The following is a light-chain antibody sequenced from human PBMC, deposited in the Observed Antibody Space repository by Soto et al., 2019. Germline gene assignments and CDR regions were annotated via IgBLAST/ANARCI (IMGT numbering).Light chain of an antibody. Sequence: EIVLTQSPCTLSLSPGERATVSCRAIQTVSSSYLAWYQQKPGQAPRLLIYGASSRATGIPDRFSGSGSGTDFTLTISSLEPEDFAVYYCQQRSNWPPTFGQGTRLEIK. CDR2: GAS. J-gene: IGKJ5*01. CDR3: QQRSNWPPT. V-gene: IGKV3D-20*02. CDR1: QTVSSSY.